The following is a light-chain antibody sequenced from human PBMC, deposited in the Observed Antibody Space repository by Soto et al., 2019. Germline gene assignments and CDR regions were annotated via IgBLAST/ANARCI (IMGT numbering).Light chain of an antibody. CDR2: AVS. J-gene: IGKJ2*01. Sequence: DIQLTQSPSFLSASVGDRVTITCRASQAISNSFAWYRQKPGIAPRLLLYAVSTLQRGVPSRFSGSGSRSEFTLTLSSLQPEDFAAYYCQQLTTFGQGTKLEIK. CDR1: QAISNS. V-gene: IGKV1-9*01. CDR3: QQLTT.